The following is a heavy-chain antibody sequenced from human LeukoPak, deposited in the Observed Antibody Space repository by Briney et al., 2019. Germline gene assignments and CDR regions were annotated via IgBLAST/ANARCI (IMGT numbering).Heavy chain of an antibody. D-gene: IGHD5-12*01. J-gene: IGHJ6*03. CDR1: GASISSTTYY. CDR2: IYSSGIT. CDR3: ARGGGGYNFYYYYYMDV. V-gene: IGHV4-61*09. Sequence: SETLSLTCTVSGASISSTTYYWSWIRQPAGKGLEWIGHIYSSGITNYNSSLKSRVTISVDTSKNQLSLKLSSVTAADTAVYYCARGGGGYNFYYYYYMDVWGKGATVTISS.